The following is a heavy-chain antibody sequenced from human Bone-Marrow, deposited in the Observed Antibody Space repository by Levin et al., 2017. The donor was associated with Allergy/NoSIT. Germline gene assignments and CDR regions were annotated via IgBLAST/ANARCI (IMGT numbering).Heavy chain of an antibody. CDR1: GFTFSSYN. V-gene: IGHV3-21*01. Sequence: GGSLRLSCAASGFTFSSYNMNWVRQAPGKGLEWVSSISGTSTYIYYADSVKGRFTISRDNAKNSLYLQMNSLTADDTAVYYCARGRDCSGGSGYGDSWGQGTLVTVSS. J-gene: IGHJ4*02. CDR3: ARGRDCSGGSGYGDS. D-gene: IGHD2-15*01. CDR2: ISGTSTYI.